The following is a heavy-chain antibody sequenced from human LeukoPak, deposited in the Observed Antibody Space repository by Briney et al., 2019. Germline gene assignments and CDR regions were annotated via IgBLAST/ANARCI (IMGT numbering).Heavy chain of an antibody. J-gene: IGHJ4*02. CDR1: GYTFTSYA. CDR3: ARDSGSGNNDY. V-gene: IGHV1-3*01. CDR2: ISAGNGNT. D-gene: IGHD1-26*01. Sequence: GASVRVSCMASGYTFTSYAIHWVRQAPGQRLEWVGWISAGNGNTKYSQNFQGRVTFISNTSATTASMELSSLRSEDAAVYYCARDSGSGNNDYWGQGTLVTVSS.